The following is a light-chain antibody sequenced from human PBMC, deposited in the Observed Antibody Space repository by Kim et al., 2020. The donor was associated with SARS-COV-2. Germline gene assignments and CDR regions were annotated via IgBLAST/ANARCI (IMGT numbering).Light chain of an antibody. CDR3: QQSYSTPRT. CDR1: RSINSY. V-gene: IGKV1-39*01. Sequence: SASVGDGVTITCRASRSINSYLNWYQQKPGKAPKLLIYAASTLQSGVPSRFSGSGSGTDFTLTISSLQPEDFATYYCQQSYSTPRTFGQGTKLEI. CDR2: AAS. J-gene: IGKJ2*01.